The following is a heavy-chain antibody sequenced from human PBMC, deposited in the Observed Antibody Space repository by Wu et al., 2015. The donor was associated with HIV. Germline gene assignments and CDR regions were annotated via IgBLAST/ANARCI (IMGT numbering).Heavy chain of an antibody. CDR2: IIPIHGAA. Sequence: QVQLVQSGAGSEEAWVLSEGLLQGLWRHLQSIWFQLGATGPWTKGLRWMGRIIPIHGAANYAQKFEGRVTMTRNTSISTAYMELSSLRSEDTAVYYCARGGGVDYYDNWFDPWGQGTLVTVST. V-gene: IGHV1-69*04. CDR3: ARGGGVDYYDNWFDP. J-gene: IGHJ5*02. CDR1: RHLQSIW. D-gene: IGHD3-16*01.